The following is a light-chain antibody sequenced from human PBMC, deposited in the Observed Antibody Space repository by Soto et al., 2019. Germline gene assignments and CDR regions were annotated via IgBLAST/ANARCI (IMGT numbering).Light chain of an antibody. CDR3: QQYGSSIT. CDR1: QSVSNNY. CDR2: GAS. V-gene: IGKV3-20*01. Sequence: EIVLTQSPGTLSLSPGERATLSCRASQSVSNNYLAWYQQKPGQAPRLLIYGASNRATGTPDRFSGSGSGTDFTLTISRLEPEDSAVYYCQQYGSSITFGQGTRLEIK. J-gene: IGKJ5*01.